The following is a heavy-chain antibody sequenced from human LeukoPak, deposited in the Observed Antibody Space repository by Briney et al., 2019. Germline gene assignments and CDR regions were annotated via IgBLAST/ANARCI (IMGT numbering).Heavy chain of an antibody. Sequence: GGSLRLSCAASGYPFDDYGVRCARQAPGRGRGWVTGIIWNGGSTGYADSVKGRFTISRDNAKNSLYLQMNSLRAEDTALYYCARVRYSSSAPEWWFDPWGQGTLVTVSS. V-gene: IGHV3-20*04. D-gene: IGHD6-6*01. CDR1: GYPFDDYG. J-gene: IGHJ5*02. CDR3: ARVRYSSSAPEWWFDP. CDR2: IIWNGGST.